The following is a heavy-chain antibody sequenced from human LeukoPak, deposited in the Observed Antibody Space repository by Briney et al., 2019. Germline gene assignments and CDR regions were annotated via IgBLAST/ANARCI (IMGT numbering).Heavy chain of an antibody. Sequence: ASVKVSCKASGYTFTDYYMNWVRQAPGQGLEWMGWIHPNSGGTNYAQKFQGRVTMTRDTSISTAYMELSRLTFDDTAVYYCGRKSASRKTSEFDYWGQGTLVTVSS. J-gene: IGHJ4*02. D-gene: IGHD2-2*01. CDR2: IHPNSGGT. CDR3: GRKSASRKTSEFDY. CDR1: GYTFTDYY. V-gene: IGHV1-2*02.